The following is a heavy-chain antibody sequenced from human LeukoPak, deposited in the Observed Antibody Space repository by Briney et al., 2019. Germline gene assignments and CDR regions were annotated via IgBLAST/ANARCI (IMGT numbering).Heavy chain of an antibody. V-gene: IGHV4-34*01. CDR1: GGSFSGYY. Sequence: SETLSLTCAVYGGSFSGYYWSWIRQPPGKGLEWIGEINHSGSTNYNPSLKSRVTISVDTSKNQFSLKLSSVTAADTAVYYCAXXXXXXXWFGELPHWFDPWGQGTLVTVSS. D-gene: IGHD3-10*01. CDR2: INHSGST. CDR3: AXXXXXXXWFGELPHWFDP. J-gene: IGHJ5*02.